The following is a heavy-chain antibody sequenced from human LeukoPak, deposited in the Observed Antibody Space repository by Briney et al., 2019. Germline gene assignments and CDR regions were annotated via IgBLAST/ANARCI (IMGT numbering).Heavy chain of an antibody. Sequence: ASVKVSCKASGYTFTGYYMHWVRQATGQGLEWMGWMNPNSGNTGYAQKFQGRVTMTRNTSISTAYMELSSLRSEDTAVYYCARDALRFLERLSNPYGMDVWGQGTTVTVSS. D-gene: IGHD3-3*01. J-gene: IGHJ6*02. V-gene: IGHV1-8*02. CDR2: MNPNSGNT. CDR3: ARDALRFLERLSNPYGMDV. CDR1: GYTFTGYY.